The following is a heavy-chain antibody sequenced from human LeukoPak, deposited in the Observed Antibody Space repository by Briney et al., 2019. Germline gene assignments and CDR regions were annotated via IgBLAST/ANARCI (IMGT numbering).Heavy chain of an antibody. V-gene: IGHV1-46*01. CDR1: GYMFTSYY. J-gene: IGHJ6*02. CDR2: INPSGGGT. CDR3: ARDGDDFGDYVEYNYCGLDV. Sequence: ASVKVSCKASGYMFTSYYMHWVRQAPGQGLEWMGMINPSGGGTNYAQKFQGRVTMTRDTSTSTVYMELSSLRSEDTAVYYCARDGDDFGDYVEYNYCGLDVWGQGTTVTVSS. D-gene: IGHD4-17*01.